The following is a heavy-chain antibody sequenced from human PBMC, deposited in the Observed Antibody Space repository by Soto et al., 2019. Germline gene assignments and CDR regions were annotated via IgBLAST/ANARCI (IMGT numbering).Heavy chain of an antibody. J-gene: IGHJ4*02. CDR3: AKDPPAFMTTVVTYFDY. Sequence: QVQLVESGGGVVQPGRSLRLSCAASGFTFSSYGMHWVRQAPGKGLEWVAVISYDGSNKYYADSVKGRFTISRDNSKNTLYLHMNSLSDEDTAVYYCAKDPPAFMTTVVTYFDYWGQGTLVTVSS. CDR2: ISYDGSNK. CDR1: GFTFSSYG. D-gene: IGHD4-17*01. V-gene: IGHV3-30*18.